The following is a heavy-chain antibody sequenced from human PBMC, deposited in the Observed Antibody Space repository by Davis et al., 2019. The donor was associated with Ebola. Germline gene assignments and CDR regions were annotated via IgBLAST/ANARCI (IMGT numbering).Heavy chain of an antibody. J-gene: IGHJ5*01. Sequence: PGGSLRLSCAVYGGSFSGYYWTWIRQSPGKGLEWSGEINHTGRTTCNSSLKSRVTISVDTSKNQFSLKVTSVTAADTAVYYCARYCSSNTCNLFDFWGQGTLVTVSS. CDR2: INHTGRT. D-gene: IGHD2-2*01. CDR1: GGSFSGYY. CDR3: ARYCSSNTCNLFDF. V-gene: IGHV4-34*01.